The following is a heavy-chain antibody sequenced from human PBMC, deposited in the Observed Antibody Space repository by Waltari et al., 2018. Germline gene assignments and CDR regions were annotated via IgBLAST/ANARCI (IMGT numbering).Heavy chain of an antibody. V-gene: IGHV1-18*04. CDR3: ARDYSLDY. CDR2: ITLSNGNT. Sequence: QVQLVQSGNEVKEPGASMKVSCKASGYRFGSYGINWVRQAPGQGLEWMGRITLSNGNTNDAQKFQGRVTMTTDTSTNTAYMELRSLRSDDTAIYYCARDYSLDYWGQGTLVTVSS. D-gene: IGHD1-26*01. CDR1: GYRFGSYG. J-gene: IGHJ4*02.